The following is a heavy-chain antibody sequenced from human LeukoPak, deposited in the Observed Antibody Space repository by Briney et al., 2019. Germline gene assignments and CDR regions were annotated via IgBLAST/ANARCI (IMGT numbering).Heavy chain of an antibody. D-gene: IGHD1-26*01. V-gene: IGHV1-18*01. CDR1: GYTFITYG. Sequence: ASVKVSCKASGYTFITYGITWVRQAPGQGLEWMGWITPYNGDTNYAQNLQDRVTMTTDTSTSTAYMELRSLRSDDTAVYFYARVAGVSYNYFDSWGQGTLVTVSS. CDR2: ITPYNGDT. J-gene: IGHJ4*02. CDR3: ARVAGVSYNYFDS.